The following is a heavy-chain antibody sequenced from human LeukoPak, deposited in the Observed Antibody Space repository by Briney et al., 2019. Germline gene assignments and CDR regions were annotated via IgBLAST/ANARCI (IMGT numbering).Heavy chain of an antibody. CDR3: AKDPYRRYPYYFDY. CDR2: ISSSSIYI. J-gene: IGHJ4*02. CDR1: GFTFDDYG. D-gene: IGHD3-16*01. V-gene: IGHV3-21*04. Sequence: GGSLRLSCAASGFTFDDYGMSWVRQAPGKGLEWVSSISSSSIYIYYADSVKGRFTISRDNAKNSLYLQMNSLRAEDTAVYYCAKDPYRRYPYYFDYWGQGTLVTVSS.